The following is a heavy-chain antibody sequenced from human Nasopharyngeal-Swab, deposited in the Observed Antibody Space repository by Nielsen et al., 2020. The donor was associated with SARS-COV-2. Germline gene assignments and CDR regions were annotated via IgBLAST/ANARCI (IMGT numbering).Heavy chain of an antibody. D-gene: IGHD6-6*01. CDR3: ARRPYSSSSGDYYYGMDV. V-gene: IGHV1-18*01. J-gene: IGHJ6*02. Sequence: ASVKVSCKASGYTFTSYGISWVRQAPGQGLEWMGWISAYNGNTNYAQKLQGRVTMTTDTSTSTAYMELSSLRSEDTAVYYCARRPYSSSSGDYYYGMDVWGQGTTVTVSS. CDR2: ISAYNGNT. CDR1: GYTFTSYG.